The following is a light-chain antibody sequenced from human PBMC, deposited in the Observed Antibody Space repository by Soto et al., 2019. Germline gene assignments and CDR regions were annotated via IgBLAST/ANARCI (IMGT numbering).Light chain of an antibody. Sequence: EILMTQSPATLSVSPGETVTFSCRASRSVSNRLAWYQHKPGQAPRLLISGASNGATGIPPKFSGSGSGTEFTLTLDSMQSDDIAVYYCQQYYNWPVTFGGGTKVDIK. CDR1: RSVSNR. CDR2: GAS. CDR3: QQYYNWPVT. V-gene: IGKV3-15*01. J-gene: IGKJ4*01.